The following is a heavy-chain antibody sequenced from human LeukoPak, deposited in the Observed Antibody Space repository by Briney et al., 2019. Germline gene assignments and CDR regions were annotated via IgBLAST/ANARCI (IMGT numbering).Heavy chain of an antibody. CDR3: ARGGVAAKYYFDF. V-gene: IGHV4-59*11. CDR1: GGSISPLY. J-gene: IGHJ4*02. CDR2: IYYSGST. Sequence: PSETLSLTCTVSGGSISPLYWGWIRQAPGKGLEFIGYIYYSGSTNFNPSLKSRVTLSVDTSKSQISLKLTSVTAADTAVYYRARGGVAAKYYFDFWGQGTLVTVSS. D-gene: IGHD3-10*01.